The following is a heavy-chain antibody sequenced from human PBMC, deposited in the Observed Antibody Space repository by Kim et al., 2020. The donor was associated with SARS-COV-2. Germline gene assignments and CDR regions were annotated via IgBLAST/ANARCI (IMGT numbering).Heavy chain of an antibody. CDR2: IKQDGSEK. CDR1: GFTFSSYW. J-gene: IGHJ4*02. D-gene: IGHD2-15*01. V-gene: IGHV3-7*01. Sequence: GGSLRLSCAASGFTFSSYWMSWVRQAPGKGLEWVANIKQDGSEKYYVDSVKGRFTISRDNAKNSLYLQMNSLRAEDTAVYYCARKPDCSGGSCYSDYWADYWGQGTLVTVSS. CDR3: ARKPDCSGGSCYSDYWADY.